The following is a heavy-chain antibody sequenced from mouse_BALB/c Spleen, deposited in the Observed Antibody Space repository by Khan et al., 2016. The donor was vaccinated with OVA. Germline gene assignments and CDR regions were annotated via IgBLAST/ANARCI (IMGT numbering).Heavy chain of an antibody. J-gene: IGHJ3*01. CDR2: ILYTGYP. CDR1: CDSITSGY. Sequence: EVKLLESGPSLVKPSQTLSLPCSVTCDSITSGYWTWIRKFPGNKLEYIAYILYTGYPYYNPSLKSRISITRHTSKNQYYLQLNSVTDEDTATYYCARSTYRYAFVYWGQGTLVTVSA. CDR3: ARSTYRYAFVY. D-gene: IGHD2-12*01. V-gene: IGHV3-8*02.